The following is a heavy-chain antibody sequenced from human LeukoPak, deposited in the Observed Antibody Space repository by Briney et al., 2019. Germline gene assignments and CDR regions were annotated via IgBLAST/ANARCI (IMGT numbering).Heavy chain of an antibody. CDR2: IYHSGST. D-gene: IGHD2-2*01. V-gene: IGHV4-38-2*02. CDR3: ARASGYCSSTSCYVGWFDP. J-gene: IGHJ5*02. Sequence: PSETLSLTCTVSRYSISSGYYWGWIRQPPGKGLEWIGSIYHSGSTHYKPSLKSRVTMSVDTSKNQFSLKLSSVTAADTAVYYCARASGYCSSTSCYVGWFDPWGQGTLVTVSS. CDR1: RYSISSGYY.